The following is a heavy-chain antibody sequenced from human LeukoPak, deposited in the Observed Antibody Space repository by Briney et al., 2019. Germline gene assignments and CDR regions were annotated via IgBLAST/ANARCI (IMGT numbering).Heavy chain of an antibody. J-gene: IGHJ5*02. V-gene: IGHV3-74*01. CDR1: GFTFSSYW. D-gene: IGHD6-13*01. CDR3: ARGKIAGVNWFDP. CDR2: INTDGGST. Sequence: PGGSLRLSCAASGFTFSSYWMHWVSHAPGKGLVWVSCINTDGGSTTYADSVKGRFTISRDKATNTTFLQVNSLRAEDTALYYCARGKIAGVNWFDPWGQGTLVTVSS.